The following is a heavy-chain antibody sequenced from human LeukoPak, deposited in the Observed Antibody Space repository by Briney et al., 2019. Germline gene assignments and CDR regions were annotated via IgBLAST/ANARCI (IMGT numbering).Heavy chain of an antibody. D-gene: IGHD1-26*01. CDR2: ISGNGGST. Sequence: PGGSLRLSCAASGFTVSSNYMSWVRQAPGKGLEWVSGISGNGGSTNYADSVKGRFTISRDYSKNTLYLQMNSLRAEDTAVYYCALHHGSYYLGRWFDPWGQGTLVTV. J-gene: IGHJ5*02. CDR3: ALHHGSYYLGRWFDP. CDR1: GFTVSSNY. V-gene: IGHV3-23*01.